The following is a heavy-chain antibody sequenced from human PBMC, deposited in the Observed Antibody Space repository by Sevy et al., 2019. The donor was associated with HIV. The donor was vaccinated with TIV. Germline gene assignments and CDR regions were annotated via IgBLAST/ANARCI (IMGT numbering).Heavy chain of an antibody. D-gene: IGHD3-16*01. J-gene: IGHJ6*02. Sequence: GESLKISCKASGYSFTNYWVAWVRQMPGKGLEWMGTIYPGDSDTRYSPSFQGQVTISVVKSISSANLQWRSLKASDSAIYYCARLPNKGGLDYYFGMDAWGQGTTVTVSS. CDR3: ARLPNKGGLDYYFGMDA. V-gene: IGHV5-51*01. CDR1: GYSFTNYW. CDR2: IYPGDSDT.